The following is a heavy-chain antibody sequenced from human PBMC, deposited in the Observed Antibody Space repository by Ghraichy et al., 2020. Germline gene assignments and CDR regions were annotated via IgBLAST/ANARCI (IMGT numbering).Heavy chain of an antibody. CDR2: INHSGST. CDR3: ARGVTTSGDY. D-gene: IGHD4-17*01. CDR1: GGSFSGYY. J-gene: IGHJ4*02. Sequence: SETLSLTCAVYGGSFSGYYWSWIRQPPGKGLEWIGEINHSGSTNYNPSLKSRVTISVDTSKNQFSLKLSSVTAADTAVYYCARGVTTSGDYWGQGTLVTVSS. V-gene: IGHV4-34*01.